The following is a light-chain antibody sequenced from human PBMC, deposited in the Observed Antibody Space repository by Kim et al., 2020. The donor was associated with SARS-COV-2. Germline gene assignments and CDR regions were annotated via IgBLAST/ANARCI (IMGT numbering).Light chain of an antibody. CDR2: SIN. CDR3: LLYYGGAWV. J-gene: IGLJ3*02. Sequence: PGGTVTLTCASSTGAVTSGYYPNWFQQKPGKAPRALIYSINNKHSWTPARFSGSLLGARAALTLSGAQPEDEAEYYCLLYYGGAWVFGGGTKLTVL. V-gene: IGLV7-43*01. CDR1: TGAVTSGYY.